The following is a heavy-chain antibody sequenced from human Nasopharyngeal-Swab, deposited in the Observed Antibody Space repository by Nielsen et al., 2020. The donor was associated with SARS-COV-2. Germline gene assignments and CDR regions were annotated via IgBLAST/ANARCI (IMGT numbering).Heavy chain of an antibody. Sequence: ASVKVSCKASGYSFTSHRTVWVRQAPGHGLEGMGGINPNSGKPTYAPDFTGRFVFSLDSSVTTARLEISSLKADDTAIYYCARGPPWWQRASYCDYWGQGTLVTVSS. V-gene: IGHV7-4-1*01. CDR1: GYSFTSHR. CDR3: ARGPPWWQRASYCDY. J-gene: IGHJ4*02. D-gene: IGHD5-12*01. CDR2: INPNSGKP.